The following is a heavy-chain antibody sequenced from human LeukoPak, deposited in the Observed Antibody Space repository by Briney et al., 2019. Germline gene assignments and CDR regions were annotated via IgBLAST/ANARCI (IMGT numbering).Heavy chain of an antibody. V-gene: IGHV1-2*02. D-gene: IGHD3-22*01. CDR3: ARDGVGYYDSSGYYFFQH. Sequence: ASVTVSCKASGYTFTGYYMHWVGQAPGQGLEGMGWINPNSGGTNYAQKFQGRVTMTRDTSISTAYMELSRLRSDDTAVYYCARDGVGYYDSSGYYFFQHWGQGTLVTVSS. J-gene: IGHJ1*01. CDR1: GYTFTGYY. CDR2: INPNSGGT.